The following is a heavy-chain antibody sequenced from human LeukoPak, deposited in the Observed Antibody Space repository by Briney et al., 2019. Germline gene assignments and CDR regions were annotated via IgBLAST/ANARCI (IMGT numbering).Heavy chain of an antibody. J-gene: IGHJ4*02. CDR1: GFTFSSYA. CDR3: ASSVVPAASFDY. V-gene: IGHV3-64*04. CDR2: ISSNGGST. Sequence: GGSLRLSCSASGFTFSSYAMHWVRQAPGKGLEYVSAISSNGGSTYYADSVKGRFTISRDNAKNTLYLQMNSLRAEDTAVYYCASSVVPAASFDYWGQGTLVTVSS. D-gene: IGHD2-2*01.